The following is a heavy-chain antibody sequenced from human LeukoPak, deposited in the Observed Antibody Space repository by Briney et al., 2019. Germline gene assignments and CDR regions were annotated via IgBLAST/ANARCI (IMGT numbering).Heavy chain of an antibody. V-gene: IGHV3-11*01. D-gene: IGHD3-16*01. J-gene: IGHJ6*01. CDR2: LSSSIRII. CDR3: SRFLRTAMLLGSEISYYYAMDV. Sequence: RGSLRLSCVAAAFNLCDHYMRWNRQAQGKGLDWVSYLSSSIRIIYYTDSGKGRFTISTDTGKNLLDLQVNSQGVDDTGVYYFSRFLRTAMLLGSEISYYYAMDVWGQGATVTVSS. CDR1: AFNLCDHY.